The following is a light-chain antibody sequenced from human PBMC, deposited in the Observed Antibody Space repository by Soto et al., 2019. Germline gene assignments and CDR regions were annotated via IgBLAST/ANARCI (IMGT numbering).Light chain of an antibody. CDR2: GAS. J-gene: IGKJ1*01. V-gene: IGKV3-15*01. CDR3: QQYNKWRT. Sequence: EIVMTQSPATLSVSPGERATLSCRASQSVSTNLAWYQQKPGQAPRLLIYGASTRATGIPARISGSGSGTEFTLTITSLQSEDFAVYYCQQYNKWRTVGQGTKVDI. CDR1: QSVSTN.